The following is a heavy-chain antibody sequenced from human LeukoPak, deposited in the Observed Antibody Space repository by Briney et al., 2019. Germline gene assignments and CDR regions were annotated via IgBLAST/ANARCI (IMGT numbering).Heavy chain of an antibody. V-gene: IGHV3-7*01. Sequence: GGSLRLSCAASGFAFSSYWISWVRQAPGKGLEWVAKTNQDGSEKYYVDSVKGRFTISRDNAKNSLYLQMNSLRAEDTALYYCAREGNSYLLGYWGQGTLVTVSS. CDR2: TNQDGSEK. CDR1: GFAFSSYW. D-gene: IGHD5-18*01. J-gene: IGHJ4*02. CDR3: AREGNSYLLGY.